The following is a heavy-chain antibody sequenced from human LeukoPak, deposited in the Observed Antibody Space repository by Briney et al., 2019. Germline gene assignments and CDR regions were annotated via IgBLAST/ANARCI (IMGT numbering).Heavy chain of an antibody. V-gene: IGHV4-61*08. D-gene: IGHD3-10*01. CDR2: IYYSGST. CDR1: GGSISSGGHY. J-gene: IGHJ4*02. CDR3: ARGSGQWGFDS. Sequence: SETLSLTCTVSGGSISSGGHYWSWIRQPPGKTLEWIGYIYYSGSTNYNPSLRSRVTISVDSSKNQFSLKLSSVTAADTAVYYCARGSGQWGFDSWGQGTLVTVSS.